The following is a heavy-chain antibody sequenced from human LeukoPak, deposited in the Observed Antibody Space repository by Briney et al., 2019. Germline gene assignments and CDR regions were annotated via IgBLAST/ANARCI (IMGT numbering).Heavy chain of an antibody. D-gene: IGHD3-22*01. Sequence: GVSLRLSCAASGFTFSSYWMSWVRQAPGKGLEWVANIKQDGSEKYYVDSVKGRFTISRDNAKNSLYLQMNSVRAEDTAVYYCARDEKYYYDTSGYYSDAFDIWGQGTMVTVSS. J-gene: IGHJ3*02. V-gene: IGHV3-7*01. CDR3: ARDEKYYYDTSGYYSDAFDI. CDR1: GFTFSSYW. CDR2: IKQDGSEK.